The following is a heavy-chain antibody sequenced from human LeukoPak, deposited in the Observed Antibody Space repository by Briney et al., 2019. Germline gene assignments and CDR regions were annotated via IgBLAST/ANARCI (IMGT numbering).Heavy chain of an antibody. CDR1: GGTFSSYA. V-gene: IGHV1-69*13. CDR3: AILRLGELSPGLGY. CDR2: IIPIFGTA. Sequence: ASVKVSCKASGGTFSSYAISWVRQAPGQGLEWMGGIIPIFGTANYAQKFQGRVTITADESTSTACMELRGLRSDDTAVYYCAILRLGELSPGLGYWGQGTLVTVSS. J-gene: IGHJ4*02. D-gene: IGHD3-16*02.